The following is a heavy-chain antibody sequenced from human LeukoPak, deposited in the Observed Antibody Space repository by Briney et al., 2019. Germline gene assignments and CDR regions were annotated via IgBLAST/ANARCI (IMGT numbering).Heavy chain of an antibody. CDR2: IYYSGST. D-gene: IGHD5-24*01. Sequence: PSETLFLTCTVSGFSISSGYCRGWIRQPPGKGLEWIGSIYYSGSTYYNPSLKSRVTISVDTSKNQFSLKLSSVTAADTAVYYCARRGSSGYNYYFDYWGQGTLVTVSS. V-gene: IGHV4-38-2*02. J-gene: IGHJ4*02. CDR1: GFSISSGYC. CDR3: ARRGSSGYNYYFDY.